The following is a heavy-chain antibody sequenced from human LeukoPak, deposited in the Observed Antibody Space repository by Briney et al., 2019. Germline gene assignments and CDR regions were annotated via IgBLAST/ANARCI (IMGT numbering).Heavy chain of an antibody. Sequence: GGSLRLSCAASGFTFDDYAMHWVRQAPGKGLEWVSGISWNSASIGYADSVKGRFTISRDNAKNSLYLQMNSLRAEDTALYYCAKDMGSNALGPDYWGQGTRVTVSS. D-gene: IGHD1-26*01. CDR1: GFTFDDYA. V-gene: IGHV3-9*01. CDR2: ISWNSASI. J-gene: IGHJ4*02. CDR3: AKDMGSNALGPDY.